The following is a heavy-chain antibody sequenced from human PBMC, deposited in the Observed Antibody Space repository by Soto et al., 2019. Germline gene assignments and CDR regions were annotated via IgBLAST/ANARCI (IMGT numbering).Heavy chain of an antibody. V-gene: IGHV4-59*08. Sequence: PSETLSLTCTVSGGSISSYYWSWIRQPPGKGLEWIGYIYYSGSTNYNPSLKSRVTISVDTSKNQFSLKLSSVTAADTAVYYCARHSFGYCSSTSCYSENYFDYWGQGTLVTVSS. D-gene: IGHD2-2*01. J-gene: IGHJ4*02. CDR2: IYYSGST. CDR3: ARHSFGYCSSTSCYSENYFDY. CDR1: GGSISSYY.